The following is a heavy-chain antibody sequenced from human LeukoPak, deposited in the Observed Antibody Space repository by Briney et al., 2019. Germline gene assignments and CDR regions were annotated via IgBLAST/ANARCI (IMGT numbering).Heavy chain of an antibody. D-gene: IGHD4-17*01. CDR1: GLTFRNYW. CDR3: ARSSAVTTLSLTY. J-gene: IGHJ4*02. CDR2: INSDGSDT. V-gene: IGHV3-74*01. Sequence: GGSLRLSCAASGLTFRNYWMRWVRQTPGKGLVWVSRINSDGSDTTYADSVKGRFTISRDNAKNTLYLQMNSLRVEDTAVYYCARSSAVTTLSLTYWGLGTLVTVSS.